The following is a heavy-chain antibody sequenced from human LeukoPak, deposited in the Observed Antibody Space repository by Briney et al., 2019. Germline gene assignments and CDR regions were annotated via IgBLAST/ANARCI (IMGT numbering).Heavy chain of an antibody. Sequence: GGSLRLSCAAPGFTISTYWMSWVRQAPGKGLEWVANTNQEGSEKYYVDSVKGRFTISRDNAKNSLYLQMNSLRAEDTALYYCAKDRTAVITYYFDYWGQGTLVTVSS. V-gene: IGHV3-7*03. CDR1: GFTISTYW. J-gene: IGHJ4*02. CDR2: TNQEGSEK. CDR3: AKDRTAVITYYFDY. D-gene: IGHD3-22*01.